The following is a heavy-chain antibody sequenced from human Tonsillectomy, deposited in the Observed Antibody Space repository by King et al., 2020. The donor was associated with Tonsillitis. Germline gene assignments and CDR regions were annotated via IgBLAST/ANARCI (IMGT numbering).Heavy chain of an antibody. D-gene: IGHD4-11*01. CDR2: ISGYNGNT. Sequence: QLVQSGAEVKKPGASVKVSCKASGYSFTSYAISWVRQAPGQGLEWMGWISGYNGNTNYAQKFQDRVTMTTDTSTSTAYMDLRSLRSDDTAVYYCARDPGVTTNNWFDPWGQGTLVTVSS. J-gene: IGHJ5*02. V-gene: IGHV1-18*01. CDR3: ARDPGVTTNNWFDP. CDR1: GYSFTSYA.